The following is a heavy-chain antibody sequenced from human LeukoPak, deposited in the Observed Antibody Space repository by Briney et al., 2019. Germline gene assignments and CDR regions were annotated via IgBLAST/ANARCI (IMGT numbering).Heavy chain of an antibody. CDR1: GGSISNNY. D-gene: IGHD2-15*01. V-gene: IGHV4-59*01. J-gene: IGHJ5*02. CDR2: IYYSGST. CDR3: ARAGYCSGGTCFPRYNWFDP. Sequence: KPSETLSLTCTVSGGSISNNYWSWIRQPPGKGLEWIGYIYYSGSTNYNPSLKSRVTISVDTSKNQFSLNLNSVTAADTAVYYCARAGYCSGGTCFPRYNWFDPWGQGTLVTVSS.